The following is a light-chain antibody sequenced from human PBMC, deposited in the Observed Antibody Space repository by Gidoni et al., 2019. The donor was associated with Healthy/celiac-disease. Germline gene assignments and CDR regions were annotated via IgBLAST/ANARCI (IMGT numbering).Light chain of an antibody. CDR1: ALPKQY. CDR2: KDS. Sequence: SYELTPPPSVSVSPGQTARITCSGDALPKQYAYWYQQKPGQAPVLVIYKDSERPSGIPERFSGSSSGTTVTLTISGVQAEDEADYYCQSADSSGTPPYVFGTGTKVTVL. V-gene: IGLV3-25*03. CDR3: QSADSSGTPPYV. J-gene: IGLJ1*01.